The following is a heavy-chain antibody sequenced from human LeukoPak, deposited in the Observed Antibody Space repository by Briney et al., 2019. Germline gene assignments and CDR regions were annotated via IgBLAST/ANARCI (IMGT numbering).Heavy chain of an antibody. J-gene: IGHJ6*03. Sequence: GGSLRLSCAASGFTFNQYGMSWVRQAPGKGLEWVSSLSWDGGDTRYADSVKDRFTISRDNAKKSLYLQMDSLRAEDTALYYCARRGYPYYYYMDVWGTGTTVTVSS. D-gene: IGHD3-16*02. CDR2: LSWDGGDT. V-gene: IGHV3-20*04. CDR3: ARRGYPYYYYMDV. CDR1: GFTFNQYG.